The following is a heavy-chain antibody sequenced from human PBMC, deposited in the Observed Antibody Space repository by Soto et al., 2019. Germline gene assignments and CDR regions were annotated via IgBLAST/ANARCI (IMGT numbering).Heavy chain of an antibody. CDR2: IWYDGSNK. V-gene: IGHV3-33*01. D-gene: IGHD3-3*01. CDR3: ARDLENRSGYSDY. Sequence: GGSLRLSCAASGFTLSSYGMHWVRQAPGKGLEWVAVIWYDGSNKYYADSVKGRFTISRDNSKNTLYLQMNSLRAEDTAVYYCARDLENRSGYSDYWGQGTLVTVSS. CDR1: GFTLSSYG. J-gene: IGHJ4*02.